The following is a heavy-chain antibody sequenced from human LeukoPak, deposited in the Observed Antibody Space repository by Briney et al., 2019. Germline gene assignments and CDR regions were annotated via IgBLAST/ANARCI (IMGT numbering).Heavy chain of an antibody. D-gene: IGHD3-22*01. CDR1: GGSISSYY. Sequence: SETLSLTCTVSGGSISSYYWSWIRQPPGKGLEWIGYIYYSGSTNYNPSLKSRVTISVDTSKNQFSLRLSSVTAADTAVYYCARTYINYCDSSGYYDYWGQGTLVTVSS. CDR2: IYYSGST. V-gene: IGHV4-59*08. CDR3: ARTYINYCDSSGYYDY. J-gene: IGHJ4*02.